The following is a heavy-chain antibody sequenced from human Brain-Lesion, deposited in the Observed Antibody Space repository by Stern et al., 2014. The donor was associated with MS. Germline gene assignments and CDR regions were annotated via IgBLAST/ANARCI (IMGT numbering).Heavy chain of an antibody. D-gene: IGHD1-26*01. J-gene: IGHJ4*02. CDR3: ATLSPGAGGNYYRHFDY. CDR2: FDPEDGET. CDR1: GYTLTELS. V-gene: IGHV1-24*01. Sequence: DQLVESGAEVKKPGASVKVSCKVSGYTLTELSMHWVRQAPRKGLEGLGGFDPEDGETIYAQKFQGRVTMTEATSTDTAYMELSSLRSEDTAVYYCATLSPGAGGNYYRHFDYWGQGTLVTVSS.